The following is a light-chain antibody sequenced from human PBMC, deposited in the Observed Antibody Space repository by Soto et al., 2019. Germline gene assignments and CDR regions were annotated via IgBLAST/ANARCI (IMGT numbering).Light chain of an antibody. CDR1: SSDAGGYNY. J-gene: IGLJ2*01. Sequence: QSVLTQPPSASGSPGQSVTISCTGTSSDAGGYNYVSWYQQHPGRAPKLMIYEVSKRPSGVPDRFSGSKSGNTASLTVSGLQPEDEADYYCSSYAGSSNLGVFGGGTKVTVL. CDR2: EVS. V-gene: IGLV2-8*01. CDR3: SSYAGSSNLGV.